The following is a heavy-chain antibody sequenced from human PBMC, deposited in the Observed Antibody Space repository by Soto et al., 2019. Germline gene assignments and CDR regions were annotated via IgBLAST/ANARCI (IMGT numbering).Heavy chain of an antibody. V-gene: IGHV3-74*01. Sequence: GGSLRVSCAASGFTFSSYWMHWVRQAPGKGLVWVSRINSDGSSTSYADSVKGRFTISRDNAKNTLYLQMNSLRAEDTAVYYCARDAYYDSSGYSSRYYGMDVWGQGTTVTVSS. CDR2: INSDGSST. D-gene: IGHD3-22*01. CDR3: ARDAYYDSSGYSSRYYGMDV. J-gene: IGHJ6*02. CDR1: GFTFSSYW.